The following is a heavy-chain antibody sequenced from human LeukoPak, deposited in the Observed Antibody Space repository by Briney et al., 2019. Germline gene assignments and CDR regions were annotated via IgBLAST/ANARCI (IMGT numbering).Heavy chain of an antibody. J-gene: IGHJ4*02. D-gene: IGHD2-15*01. Sequence: PGGSLRLSCAASGFSFSSYRMNWVRQAPGKGLEWVSSVSNSGDYIHYADSVKGRFTISRDNSKNSLYLQMNSLRAEDTAVYYCASAYDYCSGGSCYPVSGYWGQGTLVTVSS. CDR1: GFSFSSYR. V-gene: IGHV3-21*06. CDR3: ASAYDYCSGGSCYPVSGY. CDR2: VSNSGDYI.